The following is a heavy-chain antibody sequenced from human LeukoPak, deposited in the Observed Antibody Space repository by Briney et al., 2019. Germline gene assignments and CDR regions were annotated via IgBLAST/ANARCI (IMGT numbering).Heavy chain of an antibody. Sequence: GASVKVSCKASGYTFNAYHLHWVRQVPGQGPEWLGWINIYSGDTKYSRKFEGRVSMTWDTSVTTAYMDLYSLTSDDTAVYYCARDRLRLRFLQWTKPDNWFDSWGQGTLVTVSS. J-gene: IGHJ5*01. CDR3: ARDRLRLRFLQWTKPDNWFDS. D-gene: IGHD3-3*01. V-gene: IGHV1-2*02. CDR2: INIYSGDT. CDR1: GYTFNAYH.